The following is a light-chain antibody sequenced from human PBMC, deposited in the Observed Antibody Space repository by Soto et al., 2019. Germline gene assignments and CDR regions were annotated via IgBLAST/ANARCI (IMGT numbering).Light chain of an antibody. J-gene: IGKJ1*01. CDR2: GAS. Sequence: EIVLSQSPGTLSLSPGERATLSCRASQSVYSDYLAWYQHKPGQTPRLLFYGASIRATGISDRFSGSGSGTDFTLTISRLEPEDFAVYYCQQYGGSPRTFGQGTKVDIK. CDR1: QSVYSDY. CDR3: QQYGGSPRT. V-gene: IGKV3-20*01.